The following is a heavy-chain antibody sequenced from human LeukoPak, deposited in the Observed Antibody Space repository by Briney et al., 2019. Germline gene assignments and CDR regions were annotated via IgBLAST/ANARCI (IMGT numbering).Heavy chain of an antibody. D-gene: IGHD3-3*01. CDR1: GFTFSSYG. CDR3: ARENYDFWSGYYFAYYFDY. V-gene: IGHV3-30*02. Sequence: GGSLRLSCAASGFTFSSYGMHWVRQAPGKGLEWVAFIRHDGSNKYYADSVRGRFTISRDNAKNTLYLQMNSLRAEDTAVYYCARENYDFWSGYYFAYYFDYWGQGTLVTVSS. CDR2: IRHDGSNK. J-gene: IGHJ4*02.